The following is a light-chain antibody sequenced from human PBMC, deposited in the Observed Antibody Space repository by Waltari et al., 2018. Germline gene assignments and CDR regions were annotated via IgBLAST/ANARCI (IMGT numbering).Light chain of an antibody. Sequence: QSVLTQPPSASGTPGQRVTLSCSGSNSNIGRNTVNWYQQIPGTAPKLLIYSNNHRPSGVPDRFSGSKSGTSASLAISGLQSEDEAEYYCAAWDDSLRVLFGGGTKLTVL. V-gene: IGLV1-44*01. J-gene: IGLJ2*01. CDR1: NSNIGRNT. CDR2: SNN. CDR3: AAWDDSLRVL.